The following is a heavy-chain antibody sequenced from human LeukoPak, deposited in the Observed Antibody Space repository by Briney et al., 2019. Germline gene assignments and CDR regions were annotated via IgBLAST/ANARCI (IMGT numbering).Heavy chain of an antibody. CDR1: GGSFSGYY. Sequence: SETLSLTCAVYGGSFSGYYWSWIRQPPGKGLEWIGEINHSGSTNYNPSLKSRVTISVDTSKNQFSLKLSSVTAADTAVYYCARYSVGAKWDEAFDIWGQGTMVTVSS. J-gene: IGHJ3*02. V-gene: IGHV4-34*01. CDR3: ARYSVGAKWDEAFDI. D-gene: IGHD1-26*01. CDR2: INHSGST.